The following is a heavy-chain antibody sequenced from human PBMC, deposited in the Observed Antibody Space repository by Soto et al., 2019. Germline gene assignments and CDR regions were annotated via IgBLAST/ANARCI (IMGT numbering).Heavy chain of an antibody. D-gene: IGHD3-16*01. CDR3: ARGGDMPYYFDY. Sequence: SETLSLTCAVSGGSISSVNWWSWVRQPPGKGLEWIGETYPGGTINYNPSLKSRVTISVDKSKNQFSLKLTSVTAADTAVYYCARGGDMPYYFDYWGQGALVTVSS. CDR1: GGSISSVNW. V-gene: IGHV4-4*02. CDR2: TYPGGTI. J-gene: IGHJ4*02.